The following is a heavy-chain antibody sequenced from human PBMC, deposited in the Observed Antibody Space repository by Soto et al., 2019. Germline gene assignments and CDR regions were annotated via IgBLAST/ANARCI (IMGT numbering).Heavy chain of an antibody. CDR1: GFTFSSYW. CDR2: INSDGSST. CDR3: ARRGAVAGLHY. Sequence: GGSLRLSCAASGFTFSSYWMHWVRQAPGKGLVWVSRINSDGSSTSYADSVKGRFTISRDNAKNKLYLQMNSLRAEDTAIYYCARRGAVAGLHYWGQGTLVTVSS. D-gene: IGHD6-19*01. V-gene: IGHV3-74*01. J-gene: IGHJ4*02.